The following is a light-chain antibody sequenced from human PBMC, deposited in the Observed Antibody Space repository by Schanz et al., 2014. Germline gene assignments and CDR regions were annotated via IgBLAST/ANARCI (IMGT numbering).Light chain of an antibody. J-gene: IGKJ2*01. Sequence: DIQMTQSPSTLSASVGDRVAITCRASQSISSWLAWYQQKPGKAPNLLIYKASTLESGVPSRFSGSGSGTDFTLTISCLQPDDFATYYCQNYDGYSPPYTFGQGTRLEIK. CDR1: QSISSW. CDR2: KAS. CDR3: QNYDGYSPPYT. V-gene: IGKV1-5*03.